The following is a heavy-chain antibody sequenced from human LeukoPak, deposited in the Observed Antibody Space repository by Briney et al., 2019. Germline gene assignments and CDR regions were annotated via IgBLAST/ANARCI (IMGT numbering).Heavy chain of an antibody. Sequence: PGGSLRLSCAASGFTFSSYGMHWVRQAPGKGLEWVAVISYDGSNKYYADSVKGRFTISRDNSKNTLYLQMNSLRAEDTAVYYCAKDRPAHRYYYDSSGLGYWGQGTLVTVSS. CDR1: GFTFSSYG. CDR3: AKDRPAHRYYYDSSGLGY. V-gene: IGHV3-30*18. D-gene: IGHD3-22*01. J-gene: IGHJ4*02. CDR2: ISYDGSNK.